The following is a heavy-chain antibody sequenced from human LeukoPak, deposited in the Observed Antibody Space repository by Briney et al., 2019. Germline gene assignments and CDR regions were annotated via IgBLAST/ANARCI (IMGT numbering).Heavy chain of an antibody. CDR3: ARAPDTAIPYYYMDV. D-gene: IGHD5-18*01. Sequence: SETLSLTCAVSGDSIGSINWWTWVRLSPEKGLEWIGEIHHSGKTNYNPSLKSRVNISLDKSKNHFSLRVNSVVAADTAIYYCARAPDTAIPYYYMDVWGKGTTVTVSS. V-gene: IGHV4-4*02. J-gene: IGHJ6*03. CDR2: IHHSGKT. CDR1: GDSIGSINW.